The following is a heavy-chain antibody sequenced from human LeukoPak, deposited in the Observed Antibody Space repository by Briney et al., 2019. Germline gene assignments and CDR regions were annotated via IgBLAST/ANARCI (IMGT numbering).Heavy chain of an antibody. V-gene: IGHV4-59*01. Sequence: SETLSLTCTVSGGSISSYYWSWIRQPPGKGLEWIGYIYYSGSTNYNPSLKSRVTISVDTSKNQFSLKLSSVTAADTAVYYCARATPLGITIFGVAMGWYFDLWGRGTLVTVSS. CDR3: ARATPLGITIFGVAMGWYFDL. CDR1: GGSISSYY. CDR2: IYYSGST. J-gene: IGHJ2*01. D-gene: IGHD3-3*01.